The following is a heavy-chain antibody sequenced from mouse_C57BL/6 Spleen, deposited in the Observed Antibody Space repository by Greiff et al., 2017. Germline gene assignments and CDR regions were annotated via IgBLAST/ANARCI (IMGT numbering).Heavy chain of an antibody. CDR1: GFNIKDYY. CDR2: IDPEDGDT. D-gene: IGHD1-1*01. Sequence: VQLQQSGAELVRPGASVKLSCTASGFNIKDYYMHWVKQRPEQGLEWIGRIDPEDGDTEYAPKFQGKATMTADTSSNTAYLQLSSLTSEDTAVYYGTRYDSTSWFAYWGQGTLVTVSA. J-gene: IGHJ3*01. CDR3: TRYDSTSWFAY. V-gene: IGHV14-1*01.